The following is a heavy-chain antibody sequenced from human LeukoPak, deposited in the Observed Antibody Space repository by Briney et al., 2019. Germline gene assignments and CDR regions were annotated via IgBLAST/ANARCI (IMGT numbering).Heavy chain of an antibody. V-gene: IGHV4-34*01. D-gene: IGHD3-10*01. CDR1: GGSFSGYY. J-gene: IGHJ4*02. CDR3: ARVTPKLLWFGELAFDY. Sequence: PSETLSLTCAVYGGSFSGYYWSWIRQPPGKGLEWIGEISHSGSTNYNPSLKSRVTISVDTSKNQFSLKLSSVTAADTAVYYCARVTPKLLWFGELAFDYWGQGTLVTVSS. CDR2: ISHSGST.